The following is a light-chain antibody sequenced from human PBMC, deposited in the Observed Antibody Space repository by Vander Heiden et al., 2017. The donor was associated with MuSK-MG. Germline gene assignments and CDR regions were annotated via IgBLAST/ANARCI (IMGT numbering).Light chain of an antibody. Sequence: ALTQPAYVSGSPGPSITISCTGTGSDVGSYNLVSWYQHRPGKAPRLMIYEVIKRPSGVSNRFSGSKSGNAASLTISGLQAEDEADYYCCSYAGSNTLEVFGAGTKLTVL. V-gene: IGLV2-23*02. J-gene: IGLJ3*02. CDR2: EVI. CDR3: CSYAGSNTLEV. CDR1: GSDVGSYNL.